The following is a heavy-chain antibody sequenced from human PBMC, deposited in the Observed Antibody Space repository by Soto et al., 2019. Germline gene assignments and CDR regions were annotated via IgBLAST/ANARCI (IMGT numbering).Heavy chain of an antibody. D-gene: IGHD5-18*01. Sequence: SVKVSFKASGGAFSSYAISLVRQAPGQGLEWMGGIIPIFGTANYAQKFQGRVTITADKSTSTAYMELSSLRSEDTAVYYCASDSGYSYGDGYWGQGTMVTVSS. CDR3: ASDSGYSYGDGY. CDR2: IIPIFGTA. J-gene: IGHJ4*02. V-gene: IGHV1-69*06. CDR1: GGAFSSYA.